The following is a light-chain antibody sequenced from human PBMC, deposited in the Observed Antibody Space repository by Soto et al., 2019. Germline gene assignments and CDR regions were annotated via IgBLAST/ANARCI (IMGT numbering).Light chain of an antibody. CDR3: QQYNNWPRRT. CDR1: QSVCSN. V-gene: IGKV3-15*01. CDR2: GAS. J-gene: IGKJ4*01. Sequence: EIVMTQSPATLSVSPGERATLSCRASQSVCSNLAWYQQKPGQAPRLLIYGASTRATGIPARFSGSGSGTEFTLTISSLQSEDFAVYYCQQYNNWPRRTFGGGTKVEIK.